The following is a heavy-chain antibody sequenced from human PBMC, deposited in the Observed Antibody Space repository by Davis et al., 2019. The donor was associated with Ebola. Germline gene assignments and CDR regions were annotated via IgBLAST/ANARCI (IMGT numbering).Heavy chain of an antibody. D-gene: IGHD3-9*01. V-gene: IGHV4-38-2*01. CDR3: ARVSPNFDWLLDFDY. J-gene: IGHJ4*02. CDR1: NGSFSNYY. Sequence: MPSETLSLTCAVYNGSFSNYYWGWIRQPPGKALEWIGSLYHSGNTYYNPSLKSRVTISVDTSKNQFSLKLSSVTAADTAVYYCARVSPNFDWLLDFDYWGQGTLVTVSS. CDR2: LYHSGNT.